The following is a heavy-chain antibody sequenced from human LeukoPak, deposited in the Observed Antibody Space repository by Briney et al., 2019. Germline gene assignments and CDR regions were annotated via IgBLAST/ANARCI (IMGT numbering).Heavy chain of an antibody. D-gene: IGHD3-10*01. V-gene: IGHV4-59*08. CDR2: IYYSGST. CDR1: GGSISSYY. Sequence: SETLSLTCTVSGGSISSYYWSWIRQPPGKGLEWIGYIYYSGSTNYNPSLKSRVTISVDTSKNQFSLKLSSVTAADTAVYYCARTRFREFDPWGQGTLVTVSS. CDR3: ARTRFREFDP. J-gene: IGHJ5*02.